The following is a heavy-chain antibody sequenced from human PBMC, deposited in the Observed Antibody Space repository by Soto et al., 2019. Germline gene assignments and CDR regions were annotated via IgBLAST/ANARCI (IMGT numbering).Heavy chain of an antibody. Sequence: QVQLQQSGPGLVKPSQTLSLTCTVSGDSVNSGRYYWHWIRQHPGKGLEWIGYIFYSGTTYYNPSLGTRVTISRDPSKNYLWLNLTSVTAADRAVYFCAGGWQRVTGIYASWGQGTLVTVSS. V-gene: IGHV4-31*03. CDR2: IFYSGTT. CDR1: GDSVNSGRYY. D-gene: IGHD2-21*02. J-gene: IGHJ5*02. CDR3: AGGWQRVTGIYAS.